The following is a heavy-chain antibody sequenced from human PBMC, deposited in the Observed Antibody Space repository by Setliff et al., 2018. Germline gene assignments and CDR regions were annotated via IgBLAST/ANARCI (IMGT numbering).Heavy chain of an antibody. Sequence: ASVKVSCKTSGYTFISYGISWVRQAPGQGLEWMGWISGYNGNTYYAQTFQGRVTMTTDTSTSTAYMELRSRRYDDTAVYYCAKDFQYGYDYGYIPGSWGQGTPVTVSS. V-gene: IGHV1-18*01. J-gene: IGHJ4*02. D-gene: IGHD5-18*01. CDR2: ISGYNGNT. CDR1: GYTFISYG. CDR3: AKDFQYGYDYGYIPGS.